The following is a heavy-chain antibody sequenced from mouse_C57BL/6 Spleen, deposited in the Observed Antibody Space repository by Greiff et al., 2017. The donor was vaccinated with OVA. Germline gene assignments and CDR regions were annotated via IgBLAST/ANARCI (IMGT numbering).Heavy chain of an antibody. CDR3: AREGKLSFDY. V-gene: IGHV1-63*01. CDR1: GYTFTNYW. Sequence: QVQLQQSGAELVRPGTSVKMSCKASGYTFTNYWIGWAKQRPGHGLEWIGDIYPGGGYTNYNEKFKGKATLTADKSSSTAYMQFSSLTSEDSAIYYCAREGKLSFDYWGQGTTLTVSS. J-gene: IGHJ2*01. CDR2: IYPGGGYT.